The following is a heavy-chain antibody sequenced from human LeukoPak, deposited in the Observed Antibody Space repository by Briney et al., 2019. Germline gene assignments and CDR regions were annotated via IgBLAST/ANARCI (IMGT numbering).Heavy chain of an antibody. Sequence: SETLSLTCAVSGYSISSGYFWDWIRPPPGEGLEWIGSLYNRGSTYYTPSLKSRVTMSIDTSKNQFSLHLSSVTAADTAVYYCARVDGFVYGPYFDYWGPGTLVTVSS. V-gene: IGHV4-38-2*01. D-gene: IGHD3-9*01. CDR1: GYSISSGYF. J-gene: IGHJ4*02. CDR2: LYNRGST. CDR3: ARVDGFVYGPYFDY.